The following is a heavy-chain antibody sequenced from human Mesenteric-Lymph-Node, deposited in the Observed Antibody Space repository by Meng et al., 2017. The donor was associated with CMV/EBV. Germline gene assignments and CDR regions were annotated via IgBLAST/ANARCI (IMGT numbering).Heavy chain of an antibody. CDR1: GYTFTDHY. J-gene: IGHJ4*02. CDR3: ARDQGFSWYPADY. Sequence: ASVKVSCKASGYTFTDHYMHWVRQAPGQGLEWMGWISNSGATNYAQKFQGRVSMTRDSSINTAYMELNWLTSDDTAVYYCARDQGFSWYPADYWGQGTLVTVSS. V-gene: IGHV1-2*02. CDR2: ISNSGAT. D-gene: IGHD6-13*01.